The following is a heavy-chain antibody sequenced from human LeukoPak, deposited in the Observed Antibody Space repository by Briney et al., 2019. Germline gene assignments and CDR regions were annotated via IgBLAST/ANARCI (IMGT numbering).Heavy chain of an antibody. J-gene: IGHJ3*02. CDR1: RFTFSTYW. CDR3: AREANSGYSSGDDAFDI. Sequence: GGSPRLSCAASRFTFSTYWMHWVRPAPGKGLVWVSRINGEGRSTSHADSVKGRFTISRDNAKNTLYLQMNSLRAEDTAVYYCAREANSGYSSGDDAFDIWGQGTMVTVSS. D-gene: IGHD6-19*01. CDR2: INGEGRST. V-gene: IGHV3-74*01.